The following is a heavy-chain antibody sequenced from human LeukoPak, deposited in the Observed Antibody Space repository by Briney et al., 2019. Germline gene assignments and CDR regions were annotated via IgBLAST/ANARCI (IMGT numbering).Heavy chain of an antibody. D-gene: IGHD6-13*01. CDR2: ISGSGDTT. Sequence: GGSLRLSCAASGFNFRHYALSWVRQAPGKGLEWVSTISGSGDTTYYPDSVKGRFTISRDNSKDTLYLQMNSLRAEDTAVYYCAKDRIGAGGTYFDYWGQGALVTVSS. V-gene: IGHV3-23*01. CDR1: GFNFRHYA. J-gene: IGHJ4*02. CDR3: AKDRIGAGGTYFDY.